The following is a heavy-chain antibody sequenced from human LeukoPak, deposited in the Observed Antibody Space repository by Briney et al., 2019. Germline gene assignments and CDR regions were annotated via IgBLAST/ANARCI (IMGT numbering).Heavy chain of an antibody. CDR1: GFTFGSYA. CDR2: ISYDGSNK. J-gene: IGHJ4*02. CDR3: ARDRRQAGIAVAGTVDY. D-gene: IGHD6-19*01. V-gene: IGHV3-30-3*01. Sequence: GGSLRLSCAASGFTFGSYAMHWVRQAPGKGLEWVAVISYDGSNKYYADSVKGRFTISRDNSKNTLYLQMNSLRAEDTAVYYCARDRRQAGIAVAGTVDYWGQGTLVTVSS.